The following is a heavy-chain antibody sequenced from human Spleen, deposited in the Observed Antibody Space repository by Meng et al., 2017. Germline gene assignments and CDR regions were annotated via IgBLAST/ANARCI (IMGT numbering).Heavy chain of an antibody. CDR2: INPNSGGT. Sequence: ASVKVSCKASGYTFSTYIISWVRQAPGQGLEWMGWINPNSGGTNYAQKFQGRVTMTRDTSISTAYMELSRLRSDDTAVYYCARVRILPYYSVPHYFDYWGQGTLVTVSS. D-gene: IGHD3-10*01. V-gene: IGHV1-2*02. CDR3: ARVRILPYYSVPHYFDY. CDR1: GYTFSTYI. J-gene: IGHJ4*02.